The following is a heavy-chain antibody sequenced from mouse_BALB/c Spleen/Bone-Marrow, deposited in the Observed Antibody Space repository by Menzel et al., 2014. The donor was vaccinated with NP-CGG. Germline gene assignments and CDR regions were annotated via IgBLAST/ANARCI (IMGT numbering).Heavy chain of an antibody. J-gene: IGHJ2*01. CDR1: GFTFSSFG. D-gene: IGHD3-2*02. Sequence: EVKVVESGGGLVQPGGSRKLSCAASGFTFSSFGMHWVRQAPEKGLEWVAYISSGSSTIYYADTLKGQFTISRDNPKNTLFLQMTSLRSEDTAMYYCARSRLRGYYFDYWGQGTTLTVSS. CDR2: ISSGSSTI. CDR3: ARSRLRGYYFDY. V-gene: IGHV5-17*02.